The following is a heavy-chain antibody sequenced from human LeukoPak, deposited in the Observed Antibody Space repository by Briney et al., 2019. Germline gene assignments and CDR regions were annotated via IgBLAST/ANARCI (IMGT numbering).Heavy chain of an antibody. CDR1: GFTFSSYS. CDR2: ISSSSTI. Sequence: GGSLRLSCAASGFTFSSYSMNWVRHAPGKRVEWFSYISSSSTIYYADSVKGRFTISRDNAKNSLYLQMNSLRDDDTAVDYCALHCSSTSCYPYWGQGTLVTVSS. V-gene: IGHV3-48*02. D-gene: IGHD2-2*01. CDR3: ALHCSSTSCYPY. J-gene: IGHJ4*02.